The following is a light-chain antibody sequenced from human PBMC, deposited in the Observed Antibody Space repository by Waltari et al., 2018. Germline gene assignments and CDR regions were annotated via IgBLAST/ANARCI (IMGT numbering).Light chain of an antibody. CDR2: DAS. CDR1: QSVINQ. V-gene: IGKV3-11*01. Sequence: EIVLTQSPASLSPSPRQRATLTCRASQSVINQLAWYQQKPGQAPRLLIYDASTRAAGIPARFSGSGSGTDFTLIISSLEPEDFAVYYCQQRFSWPRTFGQGTKLEI. CDR3: QQRFSWPRT. J-gene: IGKJ2*01.